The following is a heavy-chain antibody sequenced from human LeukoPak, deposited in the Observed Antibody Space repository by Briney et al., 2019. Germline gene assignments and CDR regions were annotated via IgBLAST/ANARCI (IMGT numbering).Heavy chain of an antibody. V-gene: IGHV3-23*01. J-gene: IGHJ6*02. Sequence: GGSLRLSSVTSGFTFSSYAMSWVRQAPGKGLKWVSDISGSGGTTYYADSVKGRFTISRDNSKSTLYLQMNSLRAEDTAVYYCAKDTGGSTSYSYHYGMDVWGQGTTVTVSS. CDR1: GFTFSSYA. CDR3: AKDTGGSTSYSYHYGMDV. D-gene: IGHD2-8*02. CDR2: ISGSGGTT.